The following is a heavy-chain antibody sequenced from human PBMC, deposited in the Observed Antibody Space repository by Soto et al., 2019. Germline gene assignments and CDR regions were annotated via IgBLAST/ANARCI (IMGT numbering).Heavy chain of an antibody. Sequence: SDTLSLTCVVSGGSLSDYFWSWIRQPPGLALEWIGEINHLGSINYNPSLKSRVTMSVDTSKNQFSLTLNSVTAADTATYYCARGGISHWAYFYYMDVWDRGTTVTVSS. CDR1: GGSLSDYF. V-gene: IGHV4-34*01. CDR3: ARGGISHWAYFYYMDV. CDR2: INHLGSI. J-gene: IGHJ6*03. D-gene: IGHD2-21*01.